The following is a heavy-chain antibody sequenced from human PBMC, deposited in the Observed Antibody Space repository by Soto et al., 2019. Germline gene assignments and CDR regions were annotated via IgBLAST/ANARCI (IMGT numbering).Heavy chain of an antibody. J-gene: IGHJ4*02. CDR2: ISAGGDRP. CDR3: AIGFPASSAAFTTPLIPNDY. V-gene: IGHV3-23*01. CDR1: GFTFSNYA. Sequence: EVQLSQSGGGLVQPGGSLRLSCAASGFTFSNYAINWVRQAPGRGLEWVSLISAGGDRPHYADSVKGRFTVSRDSPKSTVFLQLSGLPAKEPPIYPCAIGFPASSAAFTTPLIPNDYWGQGTLVTVSS. D-gene: IGHD3-22*01.